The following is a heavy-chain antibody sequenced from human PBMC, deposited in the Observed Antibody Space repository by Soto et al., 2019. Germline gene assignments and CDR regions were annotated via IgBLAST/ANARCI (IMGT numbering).Heavy chain of an antibody. Sequence: EVQLVQSGGGLVQPGGSLRLSCAASGFTLSDHYMDWVRQAPGMGLEWVGRSRNKASSYTTEYAASVKGRFTISRDDSKNSLSLQMDSLRIEDTAVYYCAGGSSRTRDFDCWGQGALVTVSS. J-gene: IGHJ4*02. CDR2: SRNKASSYTT. D-gene: IGHD6-13*01. CDR1: GFTLSDHY. CDR3: AGGSSRTRDFDC. V-gene: IGHV3-72*01.